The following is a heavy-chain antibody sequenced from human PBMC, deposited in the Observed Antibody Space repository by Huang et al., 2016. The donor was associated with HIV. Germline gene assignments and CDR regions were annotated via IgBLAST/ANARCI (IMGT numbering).Heavy chain of an antibody. CDR3: ARVRAVAGRIAFDV. CDR2: IFSTDEK. D-gene: IGHD6-19*01. CDR1: GVSLRNPRLG. V-gene: IGHV2-26*01. Sequence: QVTLKESGPALVRPTETLTLTCNVSGVSLRNPRLGVGWNRQPPGRALEWLANIFSTDEKFYSTSLKSRLTISKDISKSPVVVSMTNMDPVDTATYFCARVRAVAGRIAFDVWGQGTTVAVSS. J-gene: IGHJ3*01.